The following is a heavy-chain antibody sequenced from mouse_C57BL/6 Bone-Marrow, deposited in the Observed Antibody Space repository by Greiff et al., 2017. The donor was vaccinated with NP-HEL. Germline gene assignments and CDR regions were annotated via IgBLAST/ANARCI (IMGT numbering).Heavy chain of an antibody. Sequence: QVQLKESGAELVRPGASVTLSCKASGYTFTDYEMHWVKQTPVHGLEWIGAIDPETGGTAYNQKFKGKAILTADKSSSTAYMELRSLTSEDSAVYYCTRGSMVTTKDYAMDYWGQGTSVTVSS. CDR2: IDPETGGT. D-gene: IGHD2-2*01. V-gene: IGHV1-15*01. CDR3: TRGSMVTTKDYAMDY. CDR1: GYTFTDYE. J-gene: IGHJ4*01.